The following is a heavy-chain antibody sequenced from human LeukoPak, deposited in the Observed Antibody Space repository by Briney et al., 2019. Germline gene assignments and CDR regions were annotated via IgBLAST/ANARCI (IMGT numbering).Heavy chain of an antibody. V-gene: IGHV4-4*07. J-gene: IGHJ5*02. CDR1: GGSPSSYY. CDR2: IYTSGST. Sequence: SETLSLTCTVSGGSPSSYYLSWVRQPAGKGLEWIGRIYTSGSTKYNPSLKSRGTISVEKTKNQSFLMLSSMPAADTAVFYFAGTPNTGRGQSWFDPWGQGTLVTVSS. CDR3: AGTPNTGRGQSWFDP. D-gene: IGHD1-1*01.